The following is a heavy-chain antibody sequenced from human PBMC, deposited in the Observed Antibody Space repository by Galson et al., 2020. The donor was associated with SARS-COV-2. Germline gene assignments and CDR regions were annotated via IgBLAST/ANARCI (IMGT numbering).Heavy chain of an antibody. Sequence: GGSLRLSCAASGLSLTSHWMQWVRQAPGKGLVWVSRINSEGSSTAYADSVKGRFTISRDNAKNTLYLQMNSLRAEDTAVYYCARSGEGTWSDAYWGQGTLVTVSS. CDR1: GLSLTSHW. V-gene: IGHV3-74*01. CDR3: ARSGEGTWSDAY. CDR2: INSEGSST. J-gene: IGHJ4*02. D-gene: IGHD3-16*01.